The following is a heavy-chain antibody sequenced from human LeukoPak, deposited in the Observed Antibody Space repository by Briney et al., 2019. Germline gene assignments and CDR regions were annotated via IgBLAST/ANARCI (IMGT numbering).Heavy chain of an antibody. J-gene: IGHJ4*02. V-gene: IGHV4-59*11. Sequence: SETLSLTCTVSGGSISSHYWSWIRQPPGKGLEWIGYIYYGGSTNYNPSLKSRVTISVDTSKNQFSLKLSSVTAADTAVYYCARGRLSLDYFDYWGQGTLVTVSS. D-gene: IGHD3-16*02. CDR2: IYYGGST. CDR3: ARGRLSLDYFDY. CDR1: GGSISSHY.